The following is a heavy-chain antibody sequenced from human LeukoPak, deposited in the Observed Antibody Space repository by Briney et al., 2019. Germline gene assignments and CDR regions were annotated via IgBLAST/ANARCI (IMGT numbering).Heavy chain of an antibody. Sequence: GGSLRLSCTAPGFTFSSCGMHWVRQAPGKGLEWVAVISYDGSNKYYADSVKGQFTISRDNSKNTLYLQMNSLRAEDTAVYYCAKGQKDTTMALFDYWGQGTLVTVSS. CDR1: GFTFSSCG. V-gene: IGHV3-30*18. J-gene: IGHJ4*02. D-gene: IGHD5-18*01. CDR3: AKGQKDTTMALFDY. CDR2: ISYDGSNK.